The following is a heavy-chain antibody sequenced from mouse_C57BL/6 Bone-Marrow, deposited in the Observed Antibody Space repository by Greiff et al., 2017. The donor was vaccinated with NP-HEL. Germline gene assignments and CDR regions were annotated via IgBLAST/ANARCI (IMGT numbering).Heavy chain of an antibody. CDR1: GYTFTSYW. D-gene: IGHD2-2*01. Sequence: VQLQQPGAELVRPGSSVKLSCKASGYTFTSYWMDWVKQRPGQGLEWIGNIYPSDSETHYNQKFKDKATLTVDKSSSTAYMQLSSLTSEDSAVYYCARLVTTKGRFDYWGQGTTLTVSS. J-gene: IGHJ2*01. CDR2: IYPSDSET. CDR3: ARLVTTKGRFDY. V-gene: IGHV1-61*01.